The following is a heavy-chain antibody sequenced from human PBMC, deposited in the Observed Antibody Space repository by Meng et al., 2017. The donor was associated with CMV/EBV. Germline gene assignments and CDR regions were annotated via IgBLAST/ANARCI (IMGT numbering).Heavy chain of an antibody. J-gene: IGHJ5*02. Sequence: VPLAGSGPGLVKPSQTRSLTCTVSGGSISSGSYYWSWIRQPAGKGLEWIGRIYPSGSTNYNPSLKSRVTISVDTSKNQFSLKLSSVTAADTAVYYCAREAFKVLFFPFDPWGQGTLVTVSS. D-gene: IGHD1-1*01. V-gene: IGHV4-61*02. CDR2: IYPSGST. CDR1: GGSISSGSYY. CDR3: AREAFKVLFFPFDP.